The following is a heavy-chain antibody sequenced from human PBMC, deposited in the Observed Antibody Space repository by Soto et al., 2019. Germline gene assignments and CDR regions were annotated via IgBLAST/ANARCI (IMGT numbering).Heavy chain of an antibody. CDR2: ISYDGSNK. Sequence: GGSLRLSCGASGFTFSSYAMHWVRQAPGKGLEWVAVISYDGSNKYYADSVKGRFTISRDNSKNTLYLQMNSLRAEDTAVYYCARKKDYYDSSGYWNLFDPWGQGTLVTVSS. D-gene: IGHD3-22*01. CDR3: ARKKDYYDSSGYWNLFDP. J-gene: IGHJ5*02. V-gene: IGHV3-30-3*01. CDR1: GFTFSSYA.